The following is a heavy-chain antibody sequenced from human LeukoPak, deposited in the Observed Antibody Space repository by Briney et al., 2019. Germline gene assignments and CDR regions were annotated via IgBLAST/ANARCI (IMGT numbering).Heavy chain of an antibody. J-gene: IGHJ4*02. Sequence: GGSLRLSCAASGFTFSSYAMSWVRQAPGKGLEWVSAISGSGGSTYYADSVKGRFTISRDNSKNTLYLQMNSLRVEDTAIYYCARSSGWYEFGYWGQGTLVTVSS. CDR1: GFTFSSYA. CDR2: ISGSGGST. CDR3: ARSSGWYEFGY. D-gene: IGHD6-19*01. V-gene: IGHV3-23*01.